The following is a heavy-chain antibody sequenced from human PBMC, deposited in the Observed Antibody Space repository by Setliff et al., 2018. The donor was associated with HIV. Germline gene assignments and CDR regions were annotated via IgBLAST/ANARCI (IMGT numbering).Heavy chain of an antibody. Sequence: GASVKVSCKASGYTFTSYYMHWVRQAPGQGLEWMGMVYPSDGSTSYAQKFQGRVTMTRDTSTSTIYMELNSLTSEDTAVYYCVRVGPWYYARSGYLASWDYWGQGTLVTVS. CDR2: VYPSDGST. CDR3: VRVGPWYYARSGYLASWDY. J-gene: IGHJ4*02. V-gene: IGHV1-46*01. D-gene: IGHD3-22*01. CDR1: GYTFTSYY.